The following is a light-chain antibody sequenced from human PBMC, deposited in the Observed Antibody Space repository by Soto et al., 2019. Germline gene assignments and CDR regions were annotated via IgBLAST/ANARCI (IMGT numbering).Light chain of an antibody. V-gene: IGKV2-28*01. CDR1: QSLLHSNGYAY. J-gene: IGKJ4*01. Sequence: IGITQSPLSLPVTPGEPASISCRSSQSLLHSNGYAYLDWYLQKPGQSPQLLIYLGCNRASGVPDRFSGSGSGTDFTLQISRVEAEDVGVYYCMQALQTPSFGGGTKVDIK. CDR3: MQALQTPS. CDR2: LGC.